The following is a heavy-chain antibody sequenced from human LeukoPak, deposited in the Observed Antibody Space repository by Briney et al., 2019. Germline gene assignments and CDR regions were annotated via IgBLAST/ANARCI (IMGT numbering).Heavy chain of an antibody. D-gene: IGHD1-1*01. CDR2: INPNSGGT. CDR1: GYTFTGYY. J-gene: IGHJ3*02. CDR3: ARGGNRYNWNDESAFDI. Sequence: SVKVSCKASGYTFTGYYMHWVRQAPGQGLEWMGWINPNSGGTNYAQKFQGRVTMTRDTSISTAYMELSRLRSDDTAVYYCARGGNRYNWNDESAFDIWGQGTMVTVSS. V-gene: IGHV1-2*02.